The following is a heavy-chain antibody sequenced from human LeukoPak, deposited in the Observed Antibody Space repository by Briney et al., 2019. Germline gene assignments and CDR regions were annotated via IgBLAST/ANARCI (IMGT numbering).Heavy chain of an antibody. CDR3: ATDPAVAEDY. Sequence: ASVKVSCTVSGYTLTELSMHWVRQAPGKGLEWMGGFDPEDGETIYAQKFQGRVTMTEDTSTDTAYMELSSLRPEDTAVYYCATDPAVAEDYWGQGTLVTVSS. D-gene: IGHD6-19*01. J-gene: IGHJ4*02. CDR1: GYTLTELS. V-gene: IGHV1-24*01. CDR2: FDPEDGET.